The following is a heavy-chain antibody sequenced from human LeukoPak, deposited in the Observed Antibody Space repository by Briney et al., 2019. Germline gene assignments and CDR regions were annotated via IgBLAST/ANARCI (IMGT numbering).Heavy chain of an antibody. Sequence: SETLSLTRTVSGGSISTSNYYWGWIRQPPGKGLEWIGNIFYSGSTYYSPSLRSRVTISLDTSRNQFSLKLTSVTAADTAVYYCARGKWELESGEAFDIWGQGTMVTVSS. CDR3: ARGKWELESGEAFDI. V-gene: IGHV4-39*07. D-gene: IGHD1-26*01. CDR1: GGSISTSNYY. J-gene: IGHJ3*02. CDR2: IFYSGST.